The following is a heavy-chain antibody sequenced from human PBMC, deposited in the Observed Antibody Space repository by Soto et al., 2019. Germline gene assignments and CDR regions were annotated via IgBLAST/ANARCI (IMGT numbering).Heavy chain of an antibody. V-gene: IGHV3-33*01. CDR3: ARDITTVKRVYYHYGMDL. CDR2: IWYEGSNK. D-gene: IGHD4-4*01. CDR1: GFTFSSYG. Sequence: GGSLRLSCAASGFTFSSYGMHWVRQAPGKGLEWVAVIWYEGSNKYYADSVKGRFTISRDNSKNTLYLQMNSLRAEDTAVYYCARDITTVKRVYYHYGMDLWRQGTRVSVSS. J-gene: IGHJ6*02.